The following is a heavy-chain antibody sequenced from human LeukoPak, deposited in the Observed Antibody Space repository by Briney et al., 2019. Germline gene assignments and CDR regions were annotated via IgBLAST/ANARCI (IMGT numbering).Heavy chain of an antibody. D-gene: IGHD4-17*01. CDR1: GYTFTSYY. CDR3: AILTPDKNEDFDY. CDR2: INPSGGST. Sequence: ASVKVSCKASGYTFTSYYMHWVRQSPGQGLEWMGIINPSGGSTSYAQKFQGRVTMTRDTSTRTVYMELSSLRSEDTAVYYCAILTPDKNEDFDYWGQGTLVTVSS. J-gene: IGHJ4*02. V-gene: IGHV1-46*01.